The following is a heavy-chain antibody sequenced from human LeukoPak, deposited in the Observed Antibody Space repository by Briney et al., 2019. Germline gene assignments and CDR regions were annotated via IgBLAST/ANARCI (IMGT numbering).Heavy chain of an antibody. CDR2: INPDDKST. D-gene: IGHD4-23*01. CDR1: GFTFSKYW. Sequence: GGSLRLSCAASGFTFSKYWLHWVRQPPGRGLVWLARINPDDKSTSYADSVKGRFTISIDDAKETLFLQMNSLTAEDTAVYYCLTIVETPIDAFDVWGQGAMVTVSS. V-gene: IGHV3-74*01. CDR3: LTIVETPIDAFDV. J-gene: IGHJ3*01.